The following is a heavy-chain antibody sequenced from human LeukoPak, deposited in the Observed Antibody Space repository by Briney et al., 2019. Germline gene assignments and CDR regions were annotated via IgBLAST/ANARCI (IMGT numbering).Heavy chain of an antibody. Sequence: GGSLRLSCAASGFTFSSYWMSWVRQAPGKGLEWVANIKQDGSEKYYVDSVKGRFTISRDNAKNSLYLQMNSLRAEDTALYYCASAQWLDRSFDYWGQGTLVTVSS. V-gene: IGHV3-7*03. J-gene: IGHJ4*02. CDR3: ASAQWLDRSFDY. CDR2: IKQDGSEK. D-gene: IGHD6-19*01. CDR1: GFTFSSYW.